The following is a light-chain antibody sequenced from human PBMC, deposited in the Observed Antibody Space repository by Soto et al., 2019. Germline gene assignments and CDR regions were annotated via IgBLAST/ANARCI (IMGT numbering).Light chain of an antibody. CDR3: SSYTSSSTRV. CDR2: DIR. J-gene: IGLJ1*01. CDR1: SSDVGGYKY. Sequence: QSALTQPASVSGSPGQSITISCTGTSSDVGGYKYVSWYQQQPGKAPKLMIYDIRNRPSGVSNRFSGSKSGNTASLTISGLHAEDEADYYCSSYTSSSTRVFGTGTKLTVL. V-gene: IGLV2-14*03.